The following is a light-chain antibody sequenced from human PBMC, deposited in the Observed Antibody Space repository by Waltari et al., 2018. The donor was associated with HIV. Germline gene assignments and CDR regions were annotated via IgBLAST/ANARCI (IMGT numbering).Light chain of an antibody. CDR1: QSVLYSSNNKNN. J-gene: IGKJ2*01. CDR3: QQYHSTPPYT. Sequence: DIVMTQSPDSLAVSLGEGATINCKSSQSVLYSSNNKNNLAWYQQKPGQPPKLLIYWASTRESGVPDRFSGSGSGTDFTLTISSLQAEDVAVYYCQQYHSTPPYTFGQGTKLEIK. CDR2: WAS. V-gene: IGKV4-1*01.